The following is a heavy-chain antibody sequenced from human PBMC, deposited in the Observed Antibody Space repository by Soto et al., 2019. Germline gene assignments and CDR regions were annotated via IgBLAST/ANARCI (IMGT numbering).Heavy chain of an antibody. V-gene: IGHV1-69*13. Sequence: SVKVSCKASGGTFSSYAISWVRQAPGQGLEWMGGIIPIFGTANYAQKFQGRVTITADESTSTAYMELSSLRSEDTAVYYCARAWSPYDSSGYPLDYWGQGTLVTVSS. CDR3: ARAWSPYDSSGYPLDY. CDR2: IIPIFGTA. D-gene: IGHD3-22*01. J-gene: IGHJ4*02. CDR1: GGTFSSYA.